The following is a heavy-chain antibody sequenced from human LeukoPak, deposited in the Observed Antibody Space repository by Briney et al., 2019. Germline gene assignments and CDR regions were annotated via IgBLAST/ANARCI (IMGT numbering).Heavy chain of an antibody. J-gene: IGHJ4*02. Sequence: GKSLRLSCVASGFTFMDFAMHWVRQAPGKGLEWVAVISYDGSNKYYADSVKGRFTISRDNSKNTLYLQMNSLRAEDTAVYYCAREFSYYDSSGYFDYWGQGTLVTVSS. CDR1: GFTFMDFA. V-gene: IGHV3-30-3*01. D-gene: IGHD3-22*01. CDR2: ISYDGSNK. CDR3: AREFSYYDSSGYFDY.